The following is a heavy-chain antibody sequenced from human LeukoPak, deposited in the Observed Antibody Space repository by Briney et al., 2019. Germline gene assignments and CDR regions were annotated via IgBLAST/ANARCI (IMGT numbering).Heavy chain of an antibody. J-gene: IGHJ4*02. CDR1: GGSISSSSYY. Sequence: SETLSLTCTVSGGSISSSSYYWGWIRQPPGKGLEWVASIYYSGSTYYYPSLKSRVTISVDTSNNQFSLKLSSVTAADTAVYYCARHTYNLNQARTFDYWGQGTLVTVSS. CDR3: ARHTYNLNQARTFDY. V-gene: IGHV4-39*01. D-gene: IGHD1-20*01. CDR2: IYYSGST.